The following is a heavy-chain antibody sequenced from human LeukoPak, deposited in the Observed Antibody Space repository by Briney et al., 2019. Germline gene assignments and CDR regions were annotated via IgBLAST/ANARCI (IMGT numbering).Heavy chain of an antibody. D-gene: IGHD3-10*01. Sequence: ASVKVSCKTSGGTFLSHIFSWVRQAPGHGLEWIGKITPVIETAKYAQTFQGRVSIYTDKDTTTVYMDLSSLRPDDTADYYCARVNLRGSNYNWFDPWGQGTRVIVSS. V-gene: IGHV1-69*08. J-gene: IGHJ5*02. CDR2: ITPVIETA. CDR1: GGTFLSHI. CDR3: ARVNLRGSNYNWFDP.